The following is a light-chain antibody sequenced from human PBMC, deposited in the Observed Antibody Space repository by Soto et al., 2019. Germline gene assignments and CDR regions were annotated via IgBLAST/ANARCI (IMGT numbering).Light chain of an antibody. CDR3: QQYGIV. CDR1: QSVSSY. V-gene: IGKV3-11*01. J-gene: IGKJ3*01. CDR2: DAS. Sequence: EIVLTQSPATLSLSPGERATLSCRASQSVSSYLAWYQQKPGQAPRLLIYDASNRATGIPARFSGSGSGTDFTLTIDSLQPEDFAVYYCQQYGIVFGPGTKVEIK.